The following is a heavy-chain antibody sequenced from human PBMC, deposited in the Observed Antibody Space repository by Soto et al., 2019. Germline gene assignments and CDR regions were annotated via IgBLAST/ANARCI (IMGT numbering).Heavy chain of an antibody. CDR1: GDSVRSPYW. CDR2: VFHTGTT. Sequence: QVQLQESGPGLVKPSGTLSLTCAVSGDSVRSPYWWCWVRQPPGKGLEWIGEVFHTGTTSYNASLRSRVTISMDTSINQFSLDLTSVTAADTAVYYCARSAGWYAIHSWGPGTLVSVSS. V-gene: IGHV4-4*02. J-gene: IGHJ4*02. CDR3: ARSAGWYAIHS. D-gene: IGHD6-19*01.